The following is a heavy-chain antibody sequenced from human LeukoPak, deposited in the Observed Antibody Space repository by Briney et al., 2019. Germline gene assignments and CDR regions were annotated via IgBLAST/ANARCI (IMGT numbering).Heavy chain of an antibody. CDR3: ARDSTMVRGVIIGGLDY. Sequence: ASVKVSCKASGYTFTGYYMHWVRQAPGQGLEWMGWINPNSGGTNYAQKFQGRVTMTRDTSISTAYMELSRLRSEDTAVYYCARDSTMVRGVIIGGLDYWGQGTLVTVSS. V-gene: IGHV1-2*02. J-gene: IGHJ4*02. CDR2: INPNSGGT. CDR1: GYTFTGYY. D-gene: IGHD3-10*01.